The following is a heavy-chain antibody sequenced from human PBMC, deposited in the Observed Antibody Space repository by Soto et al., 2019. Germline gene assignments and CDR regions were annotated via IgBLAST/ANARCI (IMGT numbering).Heavy chain of an antibody. CDR2: ISSSSSYI. J-gene: IGHJ6*02. V-gene: IGHV3-21*01. CDR1: GFTFSSYS. D-gene: IGHD2-15*01. Sequence: GGSLRLSCAASGFTFSSYSMNWVRQAPGKGLEWVSSISSSSSYIYYADSVKGRFTISRDNAKNSLYLQMNSLRAEDTAVYYCARARYCSGGSCYPAPPGRVGSRNYYYGMDVWGQGTTVTVSS. CDR3: ARARYCSGGSCYPAPPGRVGSRNYYYGMDV.